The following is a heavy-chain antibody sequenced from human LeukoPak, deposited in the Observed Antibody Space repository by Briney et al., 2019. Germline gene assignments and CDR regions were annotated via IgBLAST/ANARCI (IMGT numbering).Heavy chain of an antibody. CDR2: IYYSGST. CDR3: ASDPIAAAGTVGYFDY. V-gene: IGHV4-59*01. CDR1: CGSISSYY. J-gene: IGHJ4*02. D-gene: IGHD6-13*01. Sequence: SETLSLTCAGSCGSISSYYWSWIRQPAGEGLVLIGYIYYSGSTNYNPSLKSRVTISVATSKPQPSLKLTSLTAADTAVYYCASDPIAAAGTVGYFDYWGQGTLVTASS.